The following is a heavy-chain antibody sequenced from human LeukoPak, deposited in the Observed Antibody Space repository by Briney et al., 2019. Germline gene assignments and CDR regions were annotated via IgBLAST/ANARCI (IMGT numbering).Heavy chain of an antibody. V-gene: IGHV1-18*01. J-gene: IGHJ4*02. Sequence: HGASVKVSCKASGYTFTSYGISWVRQAPGQGLEWMGWISAYNGNTNYAQKLQGRVTMTRDMSTSTVYMELSSLRSEDTAVYYCARNYGSDHDATYYFDYWGQGTLVTVSS. CDR1: GYTFTSYG. CDR2: ISAYNGNT. D-gene: IGHD3-10*01. CDR3: ARNYGSDHDATYYFDY.